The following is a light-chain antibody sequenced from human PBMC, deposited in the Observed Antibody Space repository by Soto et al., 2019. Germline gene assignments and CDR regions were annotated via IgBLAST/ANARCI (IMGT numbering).Light chain of an antibody. Sequence: DIQMTQSPSSVSASVGDRVTITCRASQDISSWLAWYQHKPGKAPKLLIYAESSLQSGVPSRFSGSGSGTDFTLTISSLQPEDFATYYCQQANSFPTNTFGQGTKLEIK. J-gene: IGKJ2*01. CDR3: QQANSFPTNT. V-gene: IGKV1-12*01. CDR2: AES. CDR1: QDISSW.